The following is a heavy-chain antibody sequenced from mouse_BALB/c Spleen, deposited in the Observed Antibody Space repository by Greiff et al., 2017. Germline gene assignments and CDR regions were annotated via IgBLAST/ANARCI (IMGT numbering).Heavy chain of an antibody. V-gene: IGHV1S81*02. CDR3: TREYYGLYAMDY. Sequence: QVHVKQPGAELVKPGASVKLSCKASGYTFTSYYMYWVKQRPGQGLEWIGGINPSNGGTNFNEKFKSKATLTVDKSSSTAYMQLSSLTSEDSAVYYCTREYYGLYAMDYWGQGTSVTVSS. J-gene: IGHJ4*01. CDR1: GYTFTSYY. CDR2: INPSNGGT. D-gene: IGHD1-1*01.